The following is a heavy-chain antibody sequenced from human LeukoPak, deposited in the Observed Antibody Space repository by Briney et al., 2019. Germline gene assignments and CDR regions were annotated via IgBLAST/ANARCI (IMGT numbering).Heavy chain of an antibody. CDR1: GGSISSGGYY. Sequence: PSQTLSLTCAVSGGSISSGGYYWSWIRQPPGKGLEWIGGINHSGSTNYNPSLKSRVTISVDTSKNQFSLKLSSVTAADTAVYYCARAPGDYDSSGYRTFDYWGQGTLVTVSS. CDR3: ARAPGDYDSSGYRTFDY. J-gene: IGHJ4*02. V-gene: IGHV4-30-2*01. D-gene: IGHD3-22*01. CDR2: INHSGST.